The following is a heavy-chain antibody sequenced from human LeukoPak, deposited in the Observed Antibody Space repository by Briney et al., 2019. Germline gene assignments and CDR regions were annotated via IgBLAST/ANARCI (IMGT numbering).Heavy chain of an antibody. Sequence: GGSLRLSCAASGFTFSSYAMHWVRQAPGKGLEWVAVISYDGSNKYYADSVKGRFTISRDNAKNSLYLQMNSLRAEDTAVYYCAREDPLFDWLFDYWGQGTLVTVSS. CDR1: GFTFSSYA. D-gene: IGHD3-9*01. J-gene: IGHJ4*02. CDR2: ISYDGSNK. CDR3: AREDPLFDWLFDY. V-gene: IGHV3-30*04.